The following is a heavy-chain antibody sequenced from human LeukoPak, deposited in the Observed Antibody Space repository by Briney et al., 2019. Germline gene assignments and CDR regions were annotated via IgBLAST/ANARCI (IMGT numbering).Heavy chain of an antibody. Sequence: ASVKVSCKASGYTFTSYDINWVRQATGQGLEWMGWMNPNSGNTGYAQKFQGRVTMTRNTSMSTAYMELSSLRSEDTAVYYCAREWADPVGTIDAFDIWGQGTMVTVSS. J-gene: IGHJ3*02. CDR1: GYTFTSYD. V-gene: IGHV1-8*01. CDR3: AREWADPVGTIDAFDI. CDR2: MNPNSGNT. D-gene: IGHD1-26*01.